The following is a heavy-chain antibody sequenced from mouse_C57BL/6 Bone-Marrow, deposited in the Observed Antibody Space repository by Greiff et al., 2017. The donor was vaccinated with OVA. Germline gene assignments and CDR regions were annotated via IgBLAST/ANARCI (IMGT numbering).Heavy chain of an antibody. J-gene: IGHJ1*03. Sequence: LQESGPELVKPGASVKISCKASGYAFSSSWMNWVKQRPGKGLEWIGRIYPGDGDTNYNGKFKGKATLTADKSSSTAYMQLSSLTSEDSAVYFCARDYGSSWYFDVWGTGTTVTVSS. CDR2: IYPGDGDT. V-gene: IGHV1-82*01. CDR3: ARDYGSSWYFDV. CDR1: GYAFSSSW. D-gene: IGHD1-1*01.